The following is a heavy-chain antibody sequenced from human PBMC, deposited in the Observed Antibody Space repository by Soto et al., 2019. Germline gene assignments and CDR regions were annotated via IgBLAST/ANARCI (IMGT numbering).Heavy chain of an antibody. V-gene: IGHV3-23*01. CDR2: ITDNGGST. CDR1: GFTFSRDG. J-gene: IGHJ4*02. CDR3: AKERATTTAFDY. Sequence: EVQLLESGGGLVQAGGSLRLSCAASGFTFSRDGMSLVRQAPGKGLEGFSLITDNGGSTYYADSVKGRFTISRDNTKNTLFMQMNSLRAEDTAVYYCAKERATTTAFDYWGQGALVTVSS. D-gene: IGHD4-17*01.